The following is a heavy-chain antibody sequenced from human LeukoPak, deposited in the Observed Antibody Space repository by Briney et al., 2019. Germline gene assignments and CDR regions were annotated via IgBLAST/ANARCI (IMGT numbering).Heavy chain of an antibody. D-gene: IGHD6-13*01. CDR3: AKDESDSSWFDY. J-gene: IGHJ5*01. Sequence: GGSLRLSCAASGFTFSSYGMHWVRQAPGKGLEWVAVISYDGSNKYYADSVKGRFTISRDNSKNTLYLQMNSLRAEDTAVYYCAKDESDSSWFDYWGQGTLVTVSS. CDR1: GFTFSSYG. V-gene: IGHV3-30*18. CDR2: ISYDGSNK.